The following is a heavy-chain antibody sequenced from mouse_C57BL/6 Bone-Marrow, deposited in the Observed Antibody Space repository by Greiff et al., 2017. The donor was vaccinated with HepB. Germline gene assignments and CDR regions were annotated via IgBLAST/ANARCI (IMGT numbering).Heavy chain of an antibody. CDR3: ARDEGYYGSSYWYFDV. J-gene: IGHJ1*03. CDR2: INYDGSST. CDR1: GFTFSDYY. D-gene: IGHD1-1*01. Sequence: EVHLVESEGGLVQPGSSMKLSCTASGFTFSDYYMAWVRQVPEKGLEWVANINYDGSSTYYLDSLKSRFIISRDNAKNILYLQMSSLKSEDTATYYCARDEGYYGSSYWYFDVWGTGTTVTVSS. V-gene: IGHV5-16*01.